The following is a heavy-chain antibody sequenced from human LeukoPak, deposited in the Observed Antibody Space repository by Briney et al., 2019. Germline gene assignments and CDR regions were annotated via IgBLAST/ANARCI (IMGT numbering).Heavy chain of an antibody. CDR3: ARGYGSGSYIFDY. J-gene: IGHJ4*02. V-gene: IGHV1-2*02. CDR2: INPNSGGT. Sequence: ASVKVSCKTSGYTFTGYYMHWVRQAPGQGLEWMGWINPNSGGTNYAQKFQGRVTMTRDTSISTAYMELSRLRSEDTAVYYCARGYGSGSYIFDYWGQGTLVTVSS. D-gene: IGHD3-10*01. CDR1: GYTFTGYY.